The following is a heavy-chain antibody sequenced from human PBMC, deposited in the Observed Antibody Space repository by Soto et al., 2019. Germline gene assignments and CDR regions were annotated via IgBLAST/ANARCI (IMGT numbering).Heavy chain of an antibody. CDR1: GFTFSSYS. CDR3: ATQMYYNILTGYRPFDY. CDR2: ISSGNSYI. J-gene: IGHJ4*02. V-gene: IGHV3-21*01. D-gene: IGHD3-9*01. Sequence: GGSLRLSCAVSGFTFSSYSMNWVRQAPGKGLEWVSSISSGNSYIYYADSVRGRFTVSRDNAKSSLYLQMNSLRAEDTAVYYCATQMYYNILTGYRPFDYWGQGTLVTVSS.